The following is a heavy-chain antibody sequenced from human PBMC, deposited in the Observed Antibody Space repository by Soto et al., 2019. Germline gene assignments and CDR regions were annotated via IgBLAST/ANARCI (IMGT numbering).Heavy chain of an antibody. V-gene: IGHV3-23*01. CDR3: AKDPGPTAPGHWFDT. CDR2: ISGTGGST. Sequence: VGSLRLSGAASGFTFSSYAMSWVRQAPGKGLEWVSAISGTGGSTYYADSVKGRFTISRDNSKNTLYLQMNSLRAEDTAVYYCAKDPGPTAPGHWFDTWGQGTLVTVSS. J-gene: IGHJ5*01. CDR1: GFTFSSYA.